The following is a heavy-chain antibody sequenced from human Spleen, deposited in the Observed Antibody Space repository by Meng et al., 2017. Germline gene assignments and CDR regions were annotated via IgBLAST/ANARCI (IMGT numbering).Heavy chain of an antibody. D-gene: IGHD1-26*01. J-gene: IGHJ5*02. CDR3: ARAGGWFDP. CDR2: INHSGST. V-gene: IGHV4-34*01. CDR1: GGSCSDYY. Sequence: QVHLRQWGAGLLKPSGTLSLTFVFFGGSCSDYYWSWIRQPPGKGLEWIGEINHSGSTNYNPSLESRATISVDTSQNNLSLKVSSVTAADTAVYYCARAGGWFDPWGQGSLVTVSS.